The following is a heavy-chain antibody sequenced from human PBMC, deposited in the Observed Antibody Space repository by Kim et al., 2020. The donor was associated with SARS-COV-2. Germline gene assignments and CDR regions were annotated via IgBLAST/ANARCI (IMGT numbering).Heavy chain of an antibody. J-gene: IGHJ4*02. CDR2: IIPIFGRP. V-gene: IGHV1-69*13. D-gene: IGHD3-10*01. CDR1: GGTFSNYA. CDR3: ARGSSPAGDNLGSFYVY. Sequence: SVKVSCKASGGTFSNYAINWVRQAPGQGLEWMGGIIPIFGRPSYPQKFQGRLTITADESTSTAYMELSSLRSEDTAFYYCARGSSPAGDNLGSFYVYWGQGTLVTVSS.